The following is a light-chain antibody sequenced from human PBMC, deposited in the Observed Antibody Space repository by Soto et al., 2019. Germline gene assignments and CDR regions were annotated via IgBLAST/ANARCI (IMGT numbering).Light chain of an antibody. Sequence: QSVLTQPASVSGSPGQSITISCTGTSSDVGGYNYVSWYQQHPGKAPKLMIYDVSNRPSGVSNRFSGSKSGNTASLTISGLKDEEEADYYCSSYTSSSTGVFGGGTKVTVL. CDR1: SSDVGGYNY. V-gene: IGLV2-14*01. CDR3: SSYTSSSTGV. CDR2: DVS. J-gene: IGLJ2*01.